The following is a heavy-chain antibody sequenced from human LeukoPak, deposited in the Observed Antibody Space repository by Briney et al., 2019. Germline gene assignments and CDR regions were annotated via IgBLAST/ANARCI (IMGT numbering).Heavy chain of an antibody. J-gene: IGHJ4*02. CDR2: MKQDGSEK. CDR1: GFTFSSYW. D-gene: IGHD1-26*01. CDR3: AKDEPFISGSYPPSGFEY. Sequence: GGSLRLSCAASGFTFSSYWMSWVRQAPGKGLEWVANMKQDGSEKYYADSVKGRFTISRDNSKNTLYLQMNSLRAEDTAVYYCAKDEPFISGSYPPSGFEYWGQRTLVTVSS. V-gene: IGHV3-7*03.